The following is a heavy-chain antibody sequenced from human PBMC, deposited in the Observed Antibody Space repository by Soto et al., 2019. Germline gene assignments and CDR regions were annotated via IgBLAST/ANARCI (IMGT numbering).Heavy chain of an antibody. J-gene: IGHJ5*02. D-gene: IGHD2-21*01. CDR3: ARDRPAFCGGDCIFDP. CDR1: GFTFSSYS. V-gene: IGHV3-48*02. Sequence: EVQLVESGGGLVQPGGSLRLSCAASGFTFSSYSMNWVRQAPGKGLEWVSYISSSSNTIFYEESVKGRFTISRDNAKNSLYLQMNSLRDEDTAVYYCARDRPAFCGGDCIFDPWGQGTLVTVSA. CDR2: ISSSSNTI.